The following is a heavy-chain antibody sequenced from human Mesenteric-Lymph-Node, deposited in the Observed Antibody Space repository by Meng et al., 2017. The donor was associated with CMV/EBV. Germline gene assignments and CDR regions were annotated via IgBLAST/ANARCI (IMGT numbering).Heavy chain of an antibody. Sequence: SETLSLTCAVYGGSFSGYYWSWIRQPPGKGLEWIGEINHSGSTNYNPSLKSRVTISVDTSKNQFSLKLSSLTAADTAVYFCARDSPLSITPPANDAFDMWGQGTMVTVSS. J-gene: IGHJ3*02. CDR2: INHSGST. CDR3: ARDSPLSITPPANDAFDM. V-gene: IGHV4-34*01. D-gene: IGHD2/OR15-2a*01. CDR1: GGSFSGYY.